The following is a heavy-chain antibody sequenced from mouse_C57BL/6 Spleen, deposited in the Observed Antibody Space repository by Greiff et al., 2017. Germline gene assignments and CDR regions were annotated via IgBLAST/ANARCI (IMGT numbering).Heavy chain of an antibody. CDR1: GYTFTSYW. CDR3: ASGVTPVVAPFAY. Sequence: QVQLQQSGAELAKPGASVKLSCKASGYTFTSYWMHWVKQRPGQGLEWIGYINPSSGYTKYNQKFKDKATLTADKSSSTAYMQLSSLTYEDSAVYYCASGVTPVVAPFAYWGQGTLVTVSA. CDR2: INPSSGYT. D-gene: IGHD1-1*01. V-gene: IGHV1-7*01. J-gene: IGHJ3*01.